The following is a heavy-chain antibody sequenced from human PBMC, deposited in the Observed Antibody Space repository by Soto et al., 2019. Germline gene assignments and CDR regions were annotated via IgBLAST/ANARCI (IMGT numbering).Heavy chain of an antibody. CDR2: ISSNGGST. J-gene: IGHJ6*02. CDR3: VKAGGVPAAIDYYYYGMDV. CDR1: GFTFSSYA. D-gene: IGHD2-2*01. Sequence: PGGSLRLSCSASGFTFSSYAMHWVRQAPGKGLEYVSAISSNGGSTYYADSVKGRFTISRDNSKNTLYLQMSSLRAEDTAVYYSVKAGGVPAAIDYYYYGMDVWGQGTTVTVSS. V-gene: IGHV3-64D*06.